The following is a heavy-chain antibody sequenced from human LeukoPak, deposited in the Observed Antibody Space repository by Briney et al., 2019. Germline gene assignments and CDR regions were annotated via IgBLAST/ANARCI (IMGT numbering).Heavy chain of an antibody. Sequence: PGGSLRLSCAASGFTFRDYEMNWVRQAPGKGLEWVSSITSSSTYIYYADSVRGRFTISRDNAKNSLYLQMNSLRAEDTAVYYCARAPESDWGQGTLVTVSS. CDR1: GFTFRDYE. CDR3: ARAPESD. J-gene: IGHJ4*02. CDR2: ITSSSTYI. V-gene: IGHV3-21*01.